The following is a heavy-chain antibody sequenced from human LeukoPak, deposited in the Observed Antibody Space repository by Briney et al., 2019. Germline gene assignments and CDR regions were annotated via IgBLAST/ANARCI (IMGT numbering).Heavy chain of an antibody. CDR3: ARTSYSSMGAFDI. V-gene: IGHV4-31*03. D-gene: IGHD6-13*01. J-gene: IGHJ3*02. CDR1: GGSITTGNYY. Sequence: PSETLSLTCTVSGGSITTGNYYWNWIRQHPGKGLEWIGYIYYSGSTYYNPSLKSRLTISVDTSQSQFSLRLSSATAADTAVYYCARTSYSSMGAFDIWGQGTMVTVSS. CDR2: IYYSGST.